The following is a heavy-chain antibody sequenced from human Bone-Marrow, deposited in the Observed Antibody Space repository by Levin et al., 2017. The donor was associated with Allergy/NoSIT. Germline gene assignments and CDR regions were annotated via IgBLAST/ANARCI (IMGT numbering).Heavy chain of an antibody. V-gene: IGHV3-30*04. Sequence: GGSLRLSCAASGFTFSSYAMHWVRQAPGKGLEWVAVISYDGSNKYYADSVKGRFTISRDNSKNTLYLQMNSLRAEDTAVYYCARDTPSGSEGGYFDYWGQGTLVTVSS. CDR3: ARDTPSGSEGGYFDY. D-gene: IGHD1-26*01. J-gene: IGHJ4*02. CDR2: ISYDGSNK. CDR1: GFTFSSYA.